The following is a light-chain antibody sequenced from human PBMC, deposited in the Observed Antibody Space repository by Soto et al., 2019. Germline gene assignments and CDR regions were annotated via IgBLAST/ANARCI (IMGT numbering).Light chain of an antibody. CDR2: DAS. Sequence: DIQMPQSPSSLSASVGDRVTITCQASQDITNLLNWYQQKPGKAPKLLIYDASSLQTGVPSRFSGSGSGTDFSFTISSLQPEDIATYYCQQFDDVPYSFGQGTKVAIK. CDR3: QQFDDVPYS. J-gene: IGKJ2*03. CDR1: QDITNL. V-gene: IGKV1-33*01.